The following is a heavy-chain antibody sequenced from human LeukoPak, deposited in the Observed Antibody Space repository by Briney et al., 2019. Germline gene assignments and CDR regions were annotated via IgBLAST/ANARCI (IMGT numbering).Heavy chain of an antibody. CDR2: IKQDGSEK. Sequence: GGSLRLSCAASGFTFSSYWMSWVRQAPGKGLEWVANIKQDGSEKYYVDSVKGRFTISRDNAKNSLYLQMNSLRAEDTAVYYCARGYRSSGLHEPIDYWGQGTLVTVSS. CDR3: ARGYRSSGLHEPIDY. J-gene: IGHJ4*02. CDR1: GFTFSSYW. D-gene: IGHD6-19*01. V-gene: IGHV3-7*01.